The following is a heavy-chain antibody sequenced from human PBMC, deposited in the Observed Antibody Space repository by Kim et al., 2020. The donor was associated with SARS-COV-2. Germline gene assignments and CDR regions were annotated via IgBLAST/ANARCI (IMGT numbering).Heavy chain of an antibody. Sequence: ASVKVSCKASGYSFTSYYMHWVRQAPGQGLEWLGIIRPNGIRTTYAQKFQGRVTLTRDTSTSTDYPEVSSLRSEETAVYYISRRIPERAPDRFDPLGPGT. V-gene: IGHV1-46*01. CDR2: IRPNGIRT. CDR1: GYSFTSYY. J-gene: IGHJ5*02. CDR3: SRRIPERAPDRFDP. D-gene: IGHD3-3*02.